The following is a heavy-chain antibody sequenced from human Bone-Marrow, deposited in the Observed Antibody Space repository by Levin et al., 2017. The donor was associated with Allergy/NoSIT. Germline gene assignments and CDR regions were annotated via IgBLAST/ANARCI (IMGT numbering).Heavy chain of an antibody. Sequence: ASQTLSLTCSVSGDSIRNPNYYWGWIRQPPGKGLEWLGIIFYSGTTYYKPSFKSRVTISEDSSKNQFSLRLRSVTVADTAVYYCARAYFYGLGSYLFYFDSWGQGSLVTVSS. CDR3: ARAYFYGLGSYLFYFDS. CDR1: GDSIRNPNYY. CDR2: IFYSGTT. V-gene: IGHV4-39*01. D-gene: IGHD3-10*01. J-gene: IGHJ4*02.